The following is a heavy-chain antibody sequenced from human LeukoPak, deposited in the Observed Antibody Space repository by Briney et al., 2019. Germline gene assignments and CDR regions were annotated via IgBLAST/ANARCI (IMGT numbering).Heavy chain of an antibody. J-gene: IGHJ4*02. CDR3: ARDTDSSGWYYFDY. CDR2: IWYDGSNK. V-gene: IGHV3-33*01. CDR1: GFTFSSYG. Sequence: PGRSLRLSCAASGFTFSSYGMHWVRQAPGKGLEWVAVIWYDGSNKYSADSVKGRFTISRDNSKNTLYLQMNSLRAEDTAVYYCARDTDSSGWYYFDYWGQGTLVTVSS. D-gene: IGHD6-19*01.